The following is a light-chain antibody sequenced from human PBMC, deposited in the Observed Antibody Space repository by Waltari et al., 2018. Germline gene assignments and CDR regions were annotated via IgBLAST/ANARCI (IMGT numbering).Light chain of an antibody. CDR3: QQYNNWPPWT. V-gene: IGKV3-15*01. CDR1: QSVSSN. CDR2: GAS. J-gene: IGKJ1*01. Sequence: EIVMTPSPATLSVSPGERATLSCRGSQSVSSNLAWYQQKPGQAPRLLIYGASTRATGIPARFSGSGSGTEFTLTISSMQSEDFAVYYCQQYNNWPPWTFGQGTKVEIK.